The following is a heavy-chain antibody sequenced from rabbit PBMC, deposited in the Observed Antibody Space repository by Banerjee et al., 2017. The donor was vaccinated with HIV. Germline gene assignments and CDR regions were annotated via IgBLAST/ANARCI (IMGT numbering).Heavy chain of an antibody. V-gene: IGHV1S40*01. D-gene: IGHD4-2*01. J-gene: IGHJ3*01. Sequence: QSLEESGGDLVKPGASLTLTCTASGFDLSSYHYMCWVRQAPGKGLEWIACINTSSGNTVYASWAKGRFTISKTSSTTVTLQMTSLTAADTATYFCARGLLVTDLWGQGTLVTVS. CDR2: INTSSGNT. CDR1: GFDLSSYHY. CDR3: ARGLLVTDL.